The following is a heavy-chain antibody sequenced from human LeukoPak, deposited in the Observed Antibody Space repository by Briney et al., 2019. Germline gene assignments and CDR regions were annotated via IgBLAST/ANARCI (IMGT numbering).Heavy chain of an antibody. CDR3: ATRTSGAFDF. CDR1: GFTFSNYA. J-gene: IGHJ3*01. Sequence: GSSLRLSCAASGFTFSNYAVHWVRQAPGKGLEWVALISDDGSNKYYTNSVKDRFTISRDNSKNTLYLQMNSLRAEDTAVYYCATRTSGAFDFWGQGTMVIVS. CDR2: ISDDGSNK. V-gene: IGHV3-30-3*01.